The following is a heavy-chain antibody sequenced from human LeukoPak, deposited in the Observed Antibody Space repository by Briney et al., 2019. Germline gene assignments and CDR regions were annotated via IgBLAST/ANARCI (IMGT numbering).Heavy chain of an antibody. D-gene: IGHD5/OR15-5a*01. V-gene: IGHV4-34*01. CDR3: ARHVVYSVNHDAFDI. Sequence: PSETLSLTCAVYGGSFSGYYWRWIRQPPGKGLEWIGESNHSGSTNYNPSLKSRVTISVDTSKNQFSLKLSSVTAADTAVYYCARHVVYSVNHDAFDIWGQGTMVTVSS. CDR1: GGSFSGYY. CDR2: SNHSGST. J-gene: IGHJ3*02.